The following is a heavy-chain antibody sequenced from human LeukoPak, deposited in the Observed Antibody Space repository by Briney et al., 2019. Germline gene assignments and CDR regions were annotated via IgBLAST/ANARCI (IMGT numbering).Heavy chain of an antibody. CDR3: AKGTGPFYYGMDA. D-gene: IGHD2-8*02. CDR1: GFTFSNYG. Sequence: SGGSLRLSCAASGFTFSNYGMHWVRQAPGKGLEWVAVISYDESNKYYVDSVKGRFTISRDNSKNTLYLQLNSLRAEDTAVYYCAKGTGPFYYGMDAWGQGTTVTVSS. V-gene: IGHV3-30*18. J-gene: IGHJ6*02. CDR2: ISYDESNK.